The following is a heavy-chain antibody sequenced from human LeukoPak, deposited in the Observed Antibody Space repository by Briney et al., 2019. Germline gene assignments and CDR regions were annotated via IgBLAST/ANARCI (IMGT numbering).Heavy chain of an antibody. V-gene: IGHV3-21*04. J-gene: IGHJ6*03. CDR1: GFMFSSYS. Sequence: GGSLRLSCAASGFMFSSYSMNWVRQAPGKGLEWVSCISTSSRNIFQADSVKGRFTISRDNSKNSLYLQMNSLRTEDTALYYCAKEGVLYYYDSSGYYPRPYYMDVWGKGTTVTISS. D-gene: IGHD3-22*01. CDR2: ISTSSRNI. CDR3: AKEGVLYYYDSSGYYPRPYYMDV.